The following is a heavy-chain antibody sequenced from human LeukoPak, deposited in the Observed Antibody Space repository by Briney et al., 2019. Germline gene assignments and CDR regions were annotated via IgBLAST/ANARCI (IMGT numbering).Heavy chain of an antibody. V-gene: IGHV1-69*04. CDR2: IIPILGIA. D-gene: IGHD3-10*01. CDR1: GGTFSSYD. Sequence: GASVKVSCKASGGTFSSYDISWVRQAPGQGLEWMGRIIPILGIANYAQRFQGRVTITADKSTSTAYMELSSLRSEDTAVYYCAGEGPNYYGSGTYWFDPWGQGTLVTVSS. CDR3: AGEGPNYYGSGTYWFDP. J-gene: IGHJ5*02.